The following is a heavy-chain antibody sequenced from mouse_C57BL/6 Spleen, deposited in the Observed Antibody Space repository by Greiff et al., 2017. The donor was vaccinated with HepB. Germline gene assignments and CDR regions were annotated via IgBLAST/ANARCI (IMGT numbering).Heavy chain of an antibody. CDR2: ISSGSSTI. CDR3: ARGGLRQDAMDY. Sequence: DVHLVESGGGLVKPGGSLKLSCAASGFTFSDYGMHWVRQAPEKGLEWVAYISSGSSTIYYADTVKGRFTISRDNAKNTLFLQRTSLRSEDTAMYYCARGGLRQDAMDYWGQGTSVTVSS. D-gene: IGHD2-2*01. J-gene: IGHJ4*01. CDR1: GFTFSDYG. V-gene: IGHV5-17*01.